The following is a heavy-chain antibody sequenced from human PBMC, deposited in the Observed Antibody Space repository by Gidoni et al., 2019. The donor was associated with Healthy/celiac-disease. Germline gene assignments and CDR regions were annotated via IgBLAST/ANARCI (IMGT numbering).Heavy chain of an antibody. J-gene: IGHJ4*02. CDR2: INHSGST. Sequence: QVQLQQWGAGLLKPSETLSLTCAVYGGPFSGYYWSWIRQPPGKGLEWIGEINHSGSTNYNPSLKSRVTISVDTSKNQFSLKLSSVTAADTAVYYCARSGIQLWSTYFDYWGQGTLVTVSS. D-gene: IGHD5-18*01. CDR3: ARSGIQLWSTYFDY. CDR1: GGPFSGYY. V-gene: IGHV4-34*01.